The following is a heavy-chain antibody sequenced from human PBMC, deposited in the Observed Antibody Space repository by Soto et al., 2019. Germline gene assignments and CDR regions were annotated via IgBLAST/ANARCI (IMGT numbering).Heavy chain of an antibody. V-gene: IGHV4-4*02. Sequence: QVQLQESGPGLVKPSGTLSLTCTVSGVSVSSAFWWTWVRRPPGQGLVWIGEVHHGFGANPNPSLDRQVTMSLYSAKNQFSLELWSVTAAETAVYYCARIPYGYYAIDVWGQGTTVTVSS. D-gene: IGHD4-17*01. CDR2: VHHGFGA. J-gene: IGHJ6*02. CDR1: GVSVSSAFW. CDR3: ARIPYGYYAIDV.